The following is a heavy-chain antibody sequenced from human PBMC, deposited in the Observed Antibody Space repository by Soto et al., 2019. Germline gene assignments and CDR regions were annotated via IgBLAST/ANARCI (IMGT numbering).Heavy chain of an antibody. Sequence: GGSLRLSCTASGFTFGDYAMSWFRQAPGKGLEWVGFIRSKAYGGTTEYAASVKGRFTISRDDSKSIAYLQMNSLKTEDKAVYYCTREYNWNDGGFDYWGQGTLVTVSS. J-gene: IGHJ4*02. CDR2: IRSKAYGGTT. V-gene: IGHV3-49*03. CDR1: GFTFGDYA. CDR3: TREYNWNDGGFDY. D-gene: IGHD1-1*01.